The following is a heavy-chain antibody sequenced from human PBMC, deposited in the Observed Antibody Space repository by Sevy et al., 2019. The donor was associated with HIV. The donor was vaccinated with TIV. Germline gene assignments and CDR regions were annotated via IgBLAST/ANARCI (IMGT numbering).Heavy chain of an antibody. CDR2: ISSSSSYI. CDR3: ARAGWKEGAFDI. CDR1: GFTFSSYS. Sequence: GGSLRLSCAASGFTFSSYSMNWVRQAPGKGLEWVSSISSSSSYIYYADSVKGRFTISRDNAKNSLYLQMNSLRAEDTAVYYGARAGWKEGAFDIWGQGTMVTVSS. V-gene: IGHV3-21*01. J-gene: IGHJ3*02. D-gene: IGHD1-1*01.